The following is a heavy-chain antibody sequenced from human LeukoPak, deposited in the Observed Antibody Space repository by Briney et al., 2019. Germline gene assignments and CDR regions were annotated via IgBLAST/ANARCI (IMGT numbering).Heavy chain of an antibody. CDR3: TTNSGTTFKY. CDR2: IKSKTDGGTT. Sequence: PGGSLRLSCAASGFAFTNAWMSWVRQAPGKGLEWVGRIKSKTDGGTTDFAAPVKDRFTISRDDSENTLYLQMNTLRPEDTAVYYCTTNSGTTFKYWGQGTLVTVSS. V-gene: IGHV3-15*01. CDR1: GFAFTNAW. D-gene: IGHD1-26*01. J-gene: IGHJ4*02.